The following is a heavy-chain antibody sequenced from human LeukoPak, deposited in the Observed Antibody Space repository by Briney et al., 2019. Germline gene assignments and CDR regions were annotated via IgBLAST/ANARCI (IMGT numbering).Heavy chain of an antibody. V-gene: IGHV4-59*01. CDR3: ARFGYSYGLDY. CDR1: GGSISPYY. D-gene: IGHD5-18*01. J-gene: IGHJ4*02. CDR2: IHYSGST. Sequence: PSETLSLTCTVSGGSISPYYWNWIRQPPGKGLEWIGYIHYSGSTNYNPSLKSRVTISVGTSKNQFSLKLSSVTAADTAVYYCARFGYSYGLDYWGQGTLVTVSS.